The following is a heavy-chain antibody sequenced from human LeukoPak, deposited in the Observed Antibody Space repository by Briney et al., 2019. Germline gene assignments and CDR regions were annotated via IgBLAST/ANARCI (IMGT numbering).Heavy chain of an antibody. CDR3: AKRGTTVNAFDI. CDR1: GFSVSSNL. V-gene: IGHV3-53*01. Sequence: GGSLRLSRAPPGFSVSSNLLSWLRQAPGKGLEWVSVFYSGGSTYYADSVKGRFTISRDNSKNTLHLQMNSRRAEDTAVYYSAKRGTTVNAFDIWGQGTMVTVSS. CDR2: FYSGGST. D-gene: IGHD4-17*01. J-gene: IGHJ3*02.